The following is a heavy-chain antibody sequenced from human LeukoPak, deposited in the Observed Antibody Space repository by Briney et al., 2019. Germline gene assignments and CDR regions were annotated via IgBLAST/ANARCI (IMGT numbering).Heavy chain of an antibody. V-gene: IGHV3-9*01. CDR3: AKGRGGWHDYLDY. D-gene: IGHD6-19*01. J-gene: IGHJ4*02. CDR1: GFTFDDYA. Sequence: GGSLRLSCAASGFTFDDYAMYWVRQAPGKGLEWVSGISWNSGSIGYADSVKGRITISRDNAKNSLYLQMNSLRAEDTALYYCAKGRGGWHDYLDYWGQGTLVTVSS. CDR2: ISWNSGSI.